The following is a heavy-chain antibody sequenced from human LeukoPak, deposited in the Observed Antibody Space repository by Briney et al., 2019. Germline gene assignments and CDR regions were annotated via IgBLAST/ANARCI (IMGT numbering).Heavy chain of an antibody. CDR1: GGSFSGYY. V-gene: IGHV4-34*01. D-gene: IGHD3-22*01. CDR2: INHSGST. J-gene: IGHJ4*02. Sequence: PSETLSLTCAVYGGSFSGYYWSWVRQSPGKGLEWIGEINHSGSTNYNPSLKSRVTISVDTSKNQFSLKLSSVTAADTAVYYCVQNGYYFDCWGQGTLVTVSS. CDR3: VQNGYYFDC.